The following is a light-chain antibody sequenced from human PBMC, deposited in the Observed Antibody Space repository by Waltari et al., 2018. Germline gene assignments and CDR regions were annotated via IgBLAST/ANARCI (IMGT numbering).Light chain of an antibody. CDR1: QNIDSW. Sequence: DIQMTQSPSTLSASVGDRVTITCRASQNIDSWLTWYQQKPGKAPNLLIYEASNLESGGPSRCSGSGSGTEFTLTISSLQPDDFATDYCQHYKNYPRTFGQGTEVEIK. J-gene: IGKJ1*01. CDR2: EAS. CDR3: QHYKNYPRT. V-gene: IGKV1-5*03.